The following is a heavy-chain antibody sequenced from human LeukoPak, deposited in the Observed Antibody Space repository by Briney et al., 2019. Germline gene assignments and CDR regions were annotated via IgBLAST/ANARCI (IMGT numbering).Heavy chain of an antibody. D-gene: IGHD3-16*02. CDR3: ASNYVWGSYRPFDY. J-gene: IGHJ4*02. CDR2: IIPIFGTA. V-gene: IGHV1-69*05. CDR1: GGTFSSYA. Sequence: ASVKVSCKASGGTFSSYAIRWVRQAPGQGLEWMGGIIPIFGTANYAQKFQGRVTITTDESTSTAYMELSSLRSEDTAVYYCASNYVWGSYRPFDYWGQGTLVTVSS.